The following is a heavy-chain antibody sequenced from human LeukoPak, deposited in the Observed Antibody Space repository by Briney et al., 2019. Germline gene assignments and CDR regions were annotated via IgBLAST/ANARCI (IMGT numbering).Heavy chain of an antibody. J-gene: IGHJ4*02. CDR2: IRQDESEK. CDR1: GFTFSRYW. V-gene: IGHV3-7*04. D-gene: IGHD2-2*01. Sequence: GGSLRLSCAASGFTFSRYWMSWVRQAPGKGLEWVASIRQDESEKYYVESVKGRFTTSRDNTKKSLYLQMKSLRAEDTAVYFCARGGVRSQPYFDSWGQGTLVIVSS. CDR3: ARGGVRSQPYFDS.